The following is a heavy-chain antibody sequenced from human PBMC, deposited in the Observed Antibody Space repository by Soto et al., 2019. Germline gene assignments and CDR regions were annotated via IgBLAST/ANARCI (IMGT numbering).Heavy chain of an antibody. CDR1: GFAFRSYA. V-gene: IGHV3-23*01. Sequence: GGSLRLSCAASGFAFRSYAMRWVRQAPGKGLEWFSAISVSGCSTYYADSVKGRFTISRDNSKNPLYLQMNSLRAEETAVSYCAKAHFACRTHGPWVYFDYWGQGTVVTVS. CDR2: ISVSGCST. CDR3: AKAHFACRTHGPWVYFDY. D-gene: IGHD3-3*02. J-gene: IGHJ4*02.